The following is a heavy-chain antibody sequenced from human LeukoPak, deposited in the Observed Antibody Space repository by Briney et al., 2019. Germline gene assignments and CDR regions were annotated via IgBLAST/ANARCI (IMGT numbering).Heavy chain of an antibody. Sequence: GGSLRLSCTASGFTFSDYGMHWVRQPPGKGLEWVAIIWYDGSNKTYEDSVKGRFTISRDNSKNTLYLQMNSLRAEDTAVYYCARGVDYYENSGTINYWGQGTLVTVSS. CDR2: IWYDGSNK. D-gene: IGHD3-22*01. CDR3: ARGVDYYENSGTINY. V-gene: IGHV3-33*01. J-gene: IGHJ4*02. CDR1: GFTFSDYG.